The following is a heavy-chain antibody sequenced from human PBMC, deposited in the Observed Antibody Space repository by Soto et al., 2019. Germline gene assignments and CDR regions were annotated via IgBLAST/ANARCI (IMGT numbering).Heavy chain of an antibody. J-gene: IGHJ6*03. D-gene: IGHD4-17*01. CDR1: GFTFSDHY. CDR2: TRNKANSYTT. CDR3: ARAVHDGDYGSGVYYYYYYMDV. V-gene: IGHV3-72*01. Sequence: GGSLKLSCAASGFTFSDHYMDWVRQAPGKGLEWVGRTRNKANSYTTEYAASVKGRFTISRDDSKNSLYLQMNSLKTEDTAVYYCARAVHDGDYGSGVYYYYYYMDVWGKGTTVTVSS.